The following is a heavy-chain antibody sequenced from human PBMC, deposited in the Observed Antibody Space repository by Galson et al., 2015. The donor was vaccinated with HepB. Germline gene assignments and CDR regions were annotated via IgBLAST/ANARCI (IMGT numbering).Heavy chain of an antibody. CDR1: GYTFTSYY. J-gene: IGHJ4*02. Sequence: SVKVSCKASGYTFTSYYLHWVRQAPGQGLEWMGIINASGGSITYAQKFQGRVTMTRDTSTSTVYMELSSLRFEDTAVYYCARGRWLQLELAVFDYWGQGTLVTVSS. D-gene: IGHD5-24*01. V-gene: IGHV1-46*01. CDR3: ARGRWLQLELAVFDY. CDR2: INASGGSI.